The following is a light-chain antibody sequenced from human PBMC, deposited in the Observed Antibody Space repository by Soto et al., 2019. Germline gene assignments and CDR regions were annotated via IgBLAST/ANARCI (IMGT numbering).Light chain of an antibody. Sequence: EIVLMQSPGTLSLSPGEGATLSCRASQSVNNNYLAWYQQRPGQAPTVLIFDTSRRATGVPDRLSGSGSGTDLTLRIRRVEPDDFAVYYCQQYGSSQFTFGPGTKVNIK. J-gene: IGKJ3*01. V-gene: IGKV3-20*01. CDR3: QQYGSSQFT. CDR2: DTS. CDR1: QSVNNNY.